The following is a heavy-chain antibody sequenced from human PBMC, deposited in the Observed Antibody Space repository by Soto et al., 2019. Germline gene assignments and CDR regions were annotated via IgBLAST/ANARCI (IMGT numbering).Heavy chain of an antibody. Sequence: GSLRLSCAASGFTVSSNYMSWVRQAPGKGLEWVSVIYSGGSTYYADSVKGRSTISRDNSKNTLYLQMNSLRAEDTAVYYCAAWWSGAFDIWGQGTMVTVSS. CDR1: GFTVSSNY. J-gene: IGHJ3*02. CDR2: IYSGGST. V-gene: IGHV3-53*01. D-gene: IGHD2-15*01. CDR3: AAWWSGAFDI.